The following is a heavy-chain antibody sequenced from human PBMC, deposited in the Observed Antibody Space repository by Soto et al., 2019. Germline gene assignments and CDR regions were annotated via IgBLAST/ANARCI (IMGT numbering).Heavy chain of an antibody. J-gene: IGHJ5*01. CDR3: ARGAGAGSSSWYEC. V-gene: IGHV1-2*02. CDR2: INPNSGGT. CDR1: GYTFTGYY. Sequence: GASVKVSCKASGYTFTGYYMHWVRQAPGQGLEWVGWINPNSGGTNYAQKFQGRVTMTRDTSISTAYMELSRLRSDDTAVYYCARGAGAGSSSWYECWGQGTVVTVS. D-gene: IGHD6-13*01.